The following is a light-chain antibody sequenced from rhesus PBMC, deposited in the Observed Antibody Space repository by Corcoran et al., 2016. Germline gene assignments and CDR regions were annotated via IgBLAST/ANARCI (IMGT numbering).Light chain of an antibody. CDR2: RAS. V-gene: IGKV1-22*01. CDR1: QDISSW. Sequence: DIQMTQSPSSLSASVGDTVTITCRASQDISSWLAWYQQKPGKVPKLLSYRASSLQSGVPSRFSGSGAGKDLTLTISSLQSEDFATYYCQQYVNKPPTVGGGTKVEIK. CDR3: QQYVNKPPT. J-gene: IGKJ4*01.